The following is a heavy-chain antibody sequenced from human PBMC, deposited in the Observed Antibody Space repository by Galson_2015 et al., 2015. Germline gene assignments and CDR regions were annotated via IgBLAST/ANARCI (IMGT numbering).Heavy chain of an antibody. J-gene: IGHJ4*02. V-gene: IGHV3-7*05. CDR3: TTDGCSGGSCYSPGC. CDR1: GFTFSSYW. Sequence: SLRLSCAASGFTFSSYWMSWVRQTPGKGLEWVANVKYGGSEKFYVDSLKGRFTISRDDSKNTLYLQMNNLKSEDTAVYYCTTDGCSGGSCYSPGCWGQGTLVTVSS. CDR2: VKYGGSEK. D-gene: IGHD2-15*01.